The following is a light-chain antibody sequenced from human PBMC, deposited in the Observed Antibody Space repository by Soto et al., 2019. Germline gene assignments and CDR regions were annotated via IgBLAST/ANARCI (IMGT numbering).Light chain of an antibody. CDR1: SSDVGGSNY. CDR3: SSYTSSSTWV. J-gene: IGLJ3*02. Sequence: QPVLTQPASVSASPGQSITISCTGTSSDVGGSNYVSWYQQHTGKAPNLMIYEVSNRPPGVSNRFSGSKSGNTASLTISGLQAEDEDDYYCSSYTSSSTWVFGGGTKLTVL. CDR2: EVS. V-gene: IGLV2-14*01.